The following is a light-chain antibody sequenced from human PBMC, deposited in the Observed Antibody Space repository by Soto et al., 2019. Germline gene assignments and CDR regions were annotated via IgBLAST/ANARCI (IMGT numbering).Light chain of an antibody. CDR1: QSVSRY. CDR2: DAS. J-gene: IGKJ2*01. Sequence: EIVLTQSPATLSLSPGERATLSCGASQSVSRYLAWYQQKPGQAPRLLIYDASNRATGIPARFSGRGSGTDVTLTISSLETEDFEVYYCQQRSNWPHTFGQGTKLEIK. V-gene: IGKV3-11*01. CDR3: QQRSNWPHT.